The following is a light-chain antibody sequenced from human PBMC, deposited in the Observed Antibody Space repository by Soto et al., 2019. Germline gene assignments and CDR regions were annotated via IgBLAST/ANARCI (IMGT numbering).Light chain of an antibody. V-gene: IGKV3-15*01. CDR1: QSVSNN. CDR2: GAS. J-gene: IGKJ4*01. Sequence: EIVMTQSPATLSVSPGESATLSCRASQSVSNNLAWYQQKPGQAPRLLIYGASARATGIPARFSGSGSGTEFTLTISSLQSEDFAVYYSQQYNNWPLTFGGGTNVEIK. CDR3: QQYNNWPLT.